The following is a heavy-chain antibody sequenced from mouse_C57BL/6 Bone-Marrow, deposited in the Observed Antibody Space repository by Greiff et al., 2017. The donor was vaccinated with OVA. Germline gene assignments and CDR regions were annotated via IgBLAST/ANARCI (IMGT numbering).Heavy chain of an antibody. Sequence: VQLQQSGAELMKPGASVKLSCKASGYTFTGYWIDWVKQRPGHSLEWIGEILPGSGSTYYNEKFKGKATFTADTSSNTAYMQLSSLTTEDSAIYYCARDYYGSVDWYFDVWGTGTTVTVSS. J-gene: IGHJ1*03. CDR2: ILPGSGST. CDR3: ARDYYGSVDWYFDV. V-gene: IGHV1-9*01. D-gene: IGHD1-1*01. CDR1: GYTFTGYW.